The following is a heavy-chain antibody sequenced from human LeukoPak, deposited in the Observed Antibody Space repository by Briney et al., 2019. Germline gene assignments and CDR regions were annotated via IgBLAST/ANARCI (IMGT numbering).Heavy chain of an antibody. V-gene: IGHV3-7*01. Sequence: GGSLRLSCAASGLTFSIHWMNWVRQAPGKGLECVANINQDGSDKYYVDSVKGRFTISRDNTKNSLYLQMNSLRAEDTAVYYCAREMATIYGTHAFDIWGQGTMVTVSS. J-gene: IGHJ3*02. D-gene: IGHD5-24*01. CDR1: GLTFSIHW. CDR2: INQDGSDK. CDR3: AREMATIYGTHAFDI.